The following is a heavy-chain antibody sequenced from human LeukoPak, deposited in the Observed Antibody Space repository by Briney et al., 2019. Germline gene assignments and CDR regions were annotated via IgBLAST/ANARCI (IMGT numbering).Heavy chain of an antibody. D-gene: IGHD3/OR15-3a*01. CDR2: INSDGSST. CDR3: VLDLFSPFAFAI. J-gene: IGHJ3*02. Sequence: GGSLRLSCAASGFTFSRYYMHCVRQAPGKGRLCLSRINSDGSSTYYADSVKGRFTTSRDNAKNALHIQMNSLTAEDTDVYYCVLDLFSPFAFAIWGQGTMVTVSS. V-gene: IGHV3-74*01. CDR1: GFTFSRYY.